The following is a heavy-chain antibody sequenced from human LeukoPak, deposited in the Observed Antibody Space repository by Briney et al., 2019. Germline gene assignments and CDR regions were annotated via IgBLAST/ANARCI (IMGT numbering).Heavy chain of an antibody. Sequence: PGGSLRLSCAASGFTFSSYGMHWVRQAPGKGLEWVAIISYDGSNKYYADSVKGRFTISRDNAKNALYLQMNSLRAEDTAVYYCAKDLHYGSADYWGQGTLVTVSS. CDR2: ISYDGSNK. J-gene: IGHJ4*02. V-gene: IGHV3-30*18. CDR1: GFTFSSYG. D-gene: IGHD3-10*01. CDR3: AKDLHYGSADY.